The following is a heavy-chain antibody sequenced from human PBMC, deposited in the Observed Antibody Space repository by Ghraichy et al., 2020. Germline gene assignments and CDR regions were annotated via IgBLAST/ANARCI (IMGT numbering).Heavy chain of an antibody. CDR2: IIPSIAKT. D-gene: IGHD2-2*02. Sequence: SVKVSCKASGGTFSFSSISWVRQTPGLGLEWMGGIIPSIAKTNYAQKFQGRVTITADKSTRTASMELRSLKSEDTAVYYCAKHYTRALADTFESWGQGTPVTVS. V-gene: IGHV1-69*10. CDR3: AKHYTRALADTFES. CDR1: GGTFSFSS. J-gene: IGHJ1*01.